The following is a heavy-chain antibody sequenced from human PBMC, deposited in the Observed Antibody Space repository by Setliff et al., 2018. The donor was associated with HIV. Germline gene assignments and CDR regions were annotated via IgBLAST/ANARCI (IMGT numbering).Heavy chain of an antibody. V-gene: IGHV4-59*08. J-gene: IGHJ4*02. CDR3: ARVLSNGWSGGVDY. CDR2: IYYSGST. D-gene: IGHD6-19*01. CDR1: GGSISSDY. Sequence: PSETLSLTCTVSGGSISSDYWSWIRQPPGKGLEWIGYIYYSGSTNYNPSLKSRVTISVATSKNQFSLNLSSVTAAETAVYYCARVLSNGWSGGVDYWGQGTLVTVSS.